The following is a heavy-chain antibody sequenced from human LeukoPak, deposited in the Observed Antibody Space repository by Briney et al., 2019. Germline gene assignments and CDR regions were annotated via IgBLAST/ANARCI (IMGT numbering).Heavy chain of an antibody. Sequence: ASVKVSCKASGYTFTSYGISWVRQAPGQGLEWMGWINPNSGGTNYAQKFQGWVTMTRDTSISTAYMELSRLRSDDTAVYYCARDRAVAGGPDAFDIWGQGTMVTVSS. CDR2: INPNSGGT. D-gene: IGHD6-19*01. J-gene: IGHJ3*02. V-gene: IGHV1-2*04. CDR3: ARDRAVAGGPDAFDI. CDR1: GYTFTSYG.